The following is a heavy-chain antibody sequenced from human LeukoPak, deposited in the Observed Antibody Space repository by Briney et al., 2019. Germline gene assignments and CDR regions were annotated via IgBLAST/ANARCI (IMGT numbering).Heavy chain of an antibody. CDR2: INPDSGGT. D-gene: IGHD3-16*01. V-gene: IGHV1-2*02. J-gene: IGHJ3*02. CDR1: GYTFTGYY. Sequence: GASVKVSCKASGYTFTGYYMHWVRQAPGHGLEWMGWINPDSGGTNYAQKLQGRVTMTTDTSTSTAYMELRSLRSDDTAVYYCARVWELGFDGFDIWGQGTMVTVSS. CDR3: ARVWELGFDGFDI.